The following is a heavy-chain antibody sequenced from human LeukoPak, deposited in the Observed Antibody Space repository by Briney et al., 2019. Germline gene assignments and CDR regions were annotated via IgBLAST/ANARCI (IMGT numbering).Heavy chain of an antibody. J-gene: IGHJ3*02. CDR3: ARATPLIVVLNDAFDI. Sequence: SETLSLTCTVSGGSISSYYWSWIRQPPGKGLEWIGYIYYSGSTNYNPSLKSRVTISVDTSKNQFSLKLSSVTAADTAVYYCARATPLIVVLNDAFDIWGQGTMATVSS. D-gene: IGHD1-26*01. CDR1: GGSISSYY. CDR2: IYYSGST. V-gene: IGHV4-59*01.